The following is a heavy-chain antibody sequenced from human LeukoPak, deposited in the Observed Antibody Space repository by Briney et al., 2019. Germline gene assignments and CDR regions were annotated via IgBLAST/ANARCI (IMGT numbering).Heavy chain of an antibody. CDR1: GYSFTSYW. CDR2: IYPGDSDI. J-gene: IGHJ4*02. V-gene: IGHV5-51*01. D-gene: IGHD4-23*01. Sequence: GESLKISCKGSGYSFTSYWIGWVRQMPGKGLEWMGIIYPGDSDIRYSPSFQGQVTISADKSISTAYLQWSSLKASDTAMYYCARHLPHGGNPLYNDYWGQGTLVTVSS. CDR3: ARHLPHGGNPLYNDY.